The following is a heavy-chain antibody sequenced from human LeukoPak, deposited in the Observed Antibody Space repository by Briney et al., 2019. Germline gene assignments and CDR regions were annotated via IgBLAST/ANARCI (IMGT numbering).Heavy chain of an antibody. J-gene: IGHJ4*02. D-gene: IGHD6-13*01. CDR1: GFTYSSYS. V-gene: IGHV3-48*02. CDR2: ISSSSTPI. Sequence: GGSLRLSCEASGFTYSSYSMYWVRQAPGKGLEWVSYISSSSTPIYYAGSVKGRFTISRDNAKNSLYLQMNSLRDEDTAVYYCARDRSSSWYFDYWGQGTLVTVSS. CDR3: ARDRSSSWYFDY.